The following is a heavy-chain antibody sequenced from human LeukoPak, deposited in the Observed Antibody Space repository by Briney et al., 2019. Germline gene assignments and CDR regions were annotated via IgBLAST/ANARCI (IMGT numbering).Heavy chain of an antibody. J-gene: IGHJ4*02. CDR2: ISGGGDPT. Sequence: GGSLRLSCAASGFTFSSYAMSWVRQAPGKGLEWVSAISGGGDPTFYADSVRGRFAISRDNSKNTVYLQMNSLRAEDTAVYYCAKAPNAFRGGDFDYWGQGTLVTVSS. D-gene: IGHD3-16*01. V-gene: IGHV3-23*01. CDR3: AKAPNAFRGGDFDY. CDR1: GFTFSSYA.